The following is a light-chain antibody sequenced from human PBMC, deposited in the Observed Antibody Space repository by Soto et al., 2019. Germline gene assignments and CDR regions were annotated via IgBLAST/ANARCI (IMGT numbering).Light chain of an antibody. V-gene: IGLV1-40*01. CDR2: GNS. J-gene: IGLJ2*01. CDR1: SSNIGAGYD. Sequence: QAVVTQPPSVSGAPGQRVTISCTGSSSNIGAGYDVHWYQQLPGTAPKLLIYGNSNRPSGVPDRFSGSKSGTSASLAITGLQAADDADYYCQSYDSSLSGVVFGGGTKLTVL. CDR3: QSYDSSLSGVV.